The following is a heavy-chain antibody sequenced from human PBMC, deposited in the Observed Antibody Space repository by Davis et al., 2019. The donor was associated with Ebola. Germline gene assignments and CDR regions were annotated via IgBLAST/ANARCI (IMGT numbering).Heavy chain of an antibody. CDR3: ARAFGSGYYGGFDY. Sequence: ASVKVSCKASGYTFTSYAMHLVRQAPGQRLEWMGWINAGNGNTKYSQKFQGRVTITRDTSANTAYMELSSLRSEDTAVYYCARAFGSGYYGGFDYWGQGTLVTVSS. D-gene: IGHD3-3*01. CDR1: GYTFTSYA. J-gene: IGHJ4*02. V-gene: IGHV1-3*01. CDR2: INAGNGNT.